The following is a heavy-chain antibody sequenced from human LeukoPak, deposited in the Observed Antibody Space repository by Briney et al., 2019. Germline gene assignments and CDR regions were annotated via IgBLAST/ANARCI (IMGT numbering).Heavy chain of an antibody. V-gene: IGHV1-69*04. Sequence: SVKVSCKASGSTFSSYAISWVRQAPGQGLEWMGRIIPILGIANYAQKFQGRVTITADKSTSTAYMELSSLRSEDTAVYYCARGDRLAHFDYWGQGTLVTVSS. J-gene: IGHJ4*02. CDR2: IIPILGIA. D-gene: IGHD5-24*01. CDR1: GSTFSSYA. CDR3: ARGDRLAHFDY.